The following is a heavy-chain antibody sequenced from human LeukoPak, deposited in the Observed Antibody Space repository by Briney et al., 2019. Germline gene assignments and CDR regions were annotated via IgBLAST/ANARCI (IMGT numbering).Heavy chain of an antibody. V-gene: IGHV3-23*01. Sequence: GGSLRLSCAASGFTFSSYAMSWVRQAPGKGLEWVSAISGSGGSTYYADSVKGRFTISRDNSKNTLYLQMNSLRSEDTAMYYCAKGKSGHFDYFDYWGQGTLVTVAS. J-gene: IGHJ4*02. CDR3: AKGKSGHFDYFDY. D-gene: IGHD3-3*01. CDR1: GFTFSSYA. CDR2: ISGSGGST.